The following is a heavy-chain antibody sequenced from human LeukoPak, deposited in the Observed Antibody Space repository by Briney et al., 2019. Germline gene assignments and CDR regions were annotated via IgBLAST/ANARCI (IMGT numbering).Heavy chain of an antibody. D-gene: IGHD5-18*01. CDR2: IYYSGST. V-gene: IGHV4-30-4*01. Sequence: DPSETLSLTCSVSGGSISSGDYYWSWIRQPPGEGLEWIGYIYYSGSTFYNPSLRSRVTISVDTSKNQFSLKLSSVTAADTAVYYCASRFSVDTVTLNRFDPWGQGTLVAVSS. J-gene: IGHJ5*02. CDR1: GGSISSGDYY. CDR3: ASRFSVDTVTLNRFDP.